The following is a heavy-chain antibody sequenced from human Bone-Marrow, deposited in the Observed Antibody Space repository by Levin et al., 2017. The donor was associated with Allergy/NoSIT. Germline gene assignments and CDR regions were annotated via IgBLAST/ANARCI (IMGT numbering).Heavy chain of an antibody. CDR2: INHSGST. CDR3: ARRQQLRNYYYYYYGMDV. V-gene: IGHV4-34*01. CDR1: GGSFSGYY. D-gene: IGHD6-13*01. J-gene: IGHJ6*02. Sequence: SETLSLTCAVYGGSFSGYYWSWIRQPPGKGLEWIGEINHSGSTNYNPSLKSRVTISVDTSKNQFSLKLSSVTAADTAVYYCARRQQLRNYYYYYYGMDVWGQGTTVTVSS.